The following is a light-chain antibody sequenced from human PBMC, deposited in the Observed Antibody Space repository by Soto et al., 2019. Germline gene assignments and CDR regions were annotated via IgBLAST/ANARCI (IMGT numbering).Light chain of an antibody. Sequence: EIVLTQSPATLSLSPGERATLSCRASQSVGTYFAWYQQKPGQAPRLLIYDASNRATAIPARFSGSRSGTDFTLTISSLEPEDFAVYYCQQRSNWPLTFGPGTKVEIK. CDR3: QQRSNWPLT. J-gene: IGKJ1*01. V-gene: IGKV3-11*01. CDR1: QSVGTY. CDR2: DAS.